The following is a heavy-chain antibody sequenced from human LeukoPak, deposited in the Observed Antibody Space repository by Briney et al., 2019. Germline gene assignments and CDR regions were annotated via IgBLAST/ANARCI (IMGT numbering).Heavy chain of an antibody. CDR2: ISSSSSTI. Sequence: GSLRLSCAASGFTFSSYSMNWVRQAPGKGLEWVSYISSSSSTIYYADSVKGRFTISRDNAKNSLYLQMNSLRAEDTAVYYCARRRDSGSLQHFDYWGQGTLVTVSS. V-gene: IGHV3-48*04. D-gene: IGHD1-26*01. CDR3: ARRRDSGSLQHFDY. CDR1: GFTFSSYS. J-gene: IGHJ4*02.